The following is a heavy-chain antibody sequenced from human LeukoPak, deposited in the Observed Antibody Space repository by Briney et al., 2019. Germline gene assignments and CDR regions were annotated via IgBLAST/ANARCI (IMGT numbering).Heavy chain of an antibody. D-gene: IGHD2-2*01. CDR2: INPNSGGT. CDR1: GYTFTGYY. V-gene: IGHV1-2*02. Sequence: ASVKVSCKASGYTFTGYYMHWVRQAPGPGLEWMGWINPNSGGTNYAQKFQGRVTMTRDTSINTAYMELSRLGSDDTAVYYCARGSSSTSPGNWFDPWGQGTLVTVSS. J-gene: IGHJ5*02. CDR3: ARGSSSTSPGNWFDP.